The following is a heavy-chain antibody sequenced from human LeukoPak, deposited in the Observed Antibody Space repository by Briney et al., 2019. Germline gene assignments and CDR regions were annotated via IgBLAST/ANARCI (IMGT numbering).Heavy chain of an antibody. Sequence: GGSLRLSCAASGFTFSSYGMHWVRQAPGKGLEWVAVISYDGSNKYYADSLKGRFTISRDHSKNTLYLQMNSLRAEDTAVYYCAKAVSSWYGFYYGMDVWGQGTAVTVSS. V-gene: IGHV3-30*18. D-gene: IGHD6-13*01. CDR1: GFTFSSYG. CDR3: AKAVSSWYGFYYGMDV. J-gene: IGHJ6*02. CDR2: ISYDGSNK.